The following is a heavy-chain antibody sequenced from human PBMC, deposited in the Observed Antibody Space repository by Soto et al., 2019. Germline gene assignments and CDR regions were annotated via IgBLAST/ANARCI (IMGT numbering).Heavy chain of an antibody. CDR3: ARGEGFLEWLSTKPDFDY. CDR2: IKPNSGGT. V-gene: IGHV1-2*02. CDR1: GYTFTGYY. D-gene: IGHD3-3*01. J-gene: IGHJ4*02. Sequence: QVQLVQSGAEVKKPGASVKVSCKASGYTFTGYYMHWVRQAPGQGLEWMGWIKPNSGGTNYAQKFQGRVTMTRDTSISTAYMELSRLRSDDTAVYYCARGEGFLEWLSTKPDFDYWGQGTLVTVSS.